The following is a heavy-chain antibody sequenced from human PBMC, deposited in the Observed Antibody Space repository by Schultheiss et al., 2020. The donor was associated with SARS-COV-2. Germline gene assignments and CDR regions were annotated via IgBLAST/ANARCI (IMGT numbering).Heavy chain of an antibody. CDR2: IIPIFGIA. Sequence: SVKVSCKASGGTFSSYAISWVRQAPGQGLEWMGRIIPIFGIANYAQKFQGRVTITADKSTSTAYMELSSLRSEDTAVYYCAGTNYDSSGYYPLVDYWGQGTLVTVSS. V-gene: IGHV1-69*04. CDR1: GGTFSSYA. D-gene: IGHD3-22*01. J-gene: IGHJ4*02. CDR3: AGTNYDSSGYYPLVDY.